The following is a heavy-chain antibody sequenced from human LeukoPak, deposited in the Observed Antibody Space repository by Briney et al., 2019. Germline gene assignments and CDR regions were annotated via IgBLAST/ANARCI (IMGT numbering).Heavy chain of an antibody. D-gene: IGHD3-10*01. CDR2: INPNSGGT. CDR3: ARDTYYGSGSYYYYYYYMDV. J-gene: IGHJ6*03. CDR1: GYTFTGYY. Sequence: GASVKVSCKASGYTFTGYYMHWVRQAPGQGLEWMGWINPNSGGTNYAQKFQGRVTMTRDTSISTAYMELSRLRSDDTAVYYCARDTYYGSGSYYYYYYYMDVWGKGTTVTVSS. V-gene: IGHV1-2*02.